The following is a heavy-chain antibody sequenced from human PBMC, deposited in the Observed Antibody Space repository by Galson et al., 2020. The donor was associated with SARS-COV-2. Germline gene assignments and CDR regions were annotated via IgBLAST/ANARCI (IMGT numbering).Heavy chain of an antibody. D-gene: IGHD3-10*01. CDR1: GFTFSSYG. CDR2: IWYDGSNK. V-gene: IGHV3-33*01. CDR3: AAELSDYYGSGSYYNGYGMDV. Sequence: GGSLRLSCAASGFTFSSYGMPWVRQAPGKGLEWVAVIWYDGSNKYYADYVQGRFTISRDNSKNTLYLQMNSLRAEDTAVYYCAAELSDYYGSGSYYNGYGMDVWGQGTTVTVSS. J-gene: IGHJ6*02.